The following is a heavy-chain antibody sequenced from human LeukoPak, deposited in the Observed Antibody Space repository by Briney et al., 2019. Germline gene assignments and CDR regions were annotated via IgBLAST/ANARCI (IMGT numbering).Heavy chain of an antibody. D-gene: IGHD3-22*01. J-gene: IGHJ3*02. CDR1: GFTFSSYA. V-gene: IGHV3-23*01. Sequence: GGTLRLSCAASGFTFSSYAMSWVRQAPGKGLEWVSAISGSGGSTHYADSVKGRFTISRDNSKNTLYLQMNSLRAEDTAVYYCAKGRRAYYYDSSGYSDAFDIWGQGTMVTVSS. CDR2: ISGSGGST. CDR3: AKGRRAYYYDSSGYSDAFDI.